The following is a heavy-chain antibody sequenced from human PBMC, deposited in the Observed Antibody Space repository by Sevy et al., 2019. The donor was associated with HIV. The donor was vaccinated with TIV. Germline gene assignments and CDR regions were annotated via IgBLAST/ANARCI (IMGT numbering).Heavy chain of an antibody. Sequence: GGSLRLSCAASGFTFSGYGMHWVRQTPGKGLEWVAIISSDGSSENYVDSVKGRFTISRDNSKNMVYLQMNGLRAEDTAVYFCARNDDTSGYYRDGVFDNWGQGTMVTVSS. V-gene: IGHV3-33*01. CDR1: GFTFSGYG. D-gene: IGHD3-22*01. J-gene: IGHJ3*02. CDR3: ARNDDTSGYYRDGVFDN. CDR2: ISSDGSSE.